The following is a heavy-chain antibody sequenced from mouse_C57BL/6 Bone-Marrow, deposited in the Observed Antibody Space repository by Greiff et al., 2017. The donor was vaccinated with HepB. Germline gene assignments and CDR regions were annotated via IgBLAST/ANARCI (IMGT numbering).Heavy chain of an antibody. V-gene: IGHV1-55*01. J-gene: IGHJ3*01. D-gene: IGHD3-2*02. Sequence: QVQLQQPGAELVKPGASVKMSCKASGYTFTSYWITWVKQRPGQGLEWIGDIYPGSGSTNYNEKFKSKATPTVDTSSSTAYMQLSSLTSEDSAVYYCAREDAAQVLAYWGQGTLVTVSA. CDR3: AREDAAQVLAY. CDR2: IYPGSGST. CDR1: GYTFTSYW.